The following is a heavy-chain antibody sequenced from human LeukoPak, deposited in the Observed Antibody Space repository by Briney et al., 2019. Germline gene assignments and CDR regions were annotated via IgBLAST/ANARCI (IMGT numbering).Heavy chain of an antibody. V-gene: IGHV3-49*04. D-gene: IGHD4-11*01. J-gene: IGHJ4*02. CDR2: ISSKAYGGTT. CDR1: DFPFGDYT. CDR3: ARAPYSNYVNLDF. Sequence: PGRSLRLSCTASDFPFGDYTRTWVRQAPGKGLEWVGFISSKAYGGTTEYAASVRGRFTISRDDSKSIAYLQMNSLRTEDTAVYHCARAPYSNYVNLDFWGQGTLVTVSS.